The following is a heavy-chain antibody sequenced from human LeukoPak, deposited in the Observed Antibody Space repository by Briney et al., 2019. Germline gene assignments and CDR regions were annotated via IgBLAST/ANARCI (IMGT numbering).Heavy chain of an antibody. CDR3: AKSDLREPDAFDI. J-gene: IGHJ3*02. CDR1: GFIFDDYA. CDR2: ISGDSGST. V-gene: IGHV3-43*02. D-gene: IGHD1-26*01. Sequence: GGSLRLSCAASGFIFDDYAMHWVRQAPGKGLEWVSLISGDSGSTYYAGSVKGRFTISRDNSKNSLYLQMNSLRTEDTALYYCAKSDLREPDAFDIWGQGTMVTVSS.